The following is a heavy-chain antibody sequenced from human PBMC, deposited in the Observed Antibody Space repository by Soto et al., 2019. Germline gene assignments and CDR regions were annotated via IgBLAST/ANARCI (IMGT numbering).Heavy chain of an antibody. CDR1: GGTFSSYA. J-gene: IGHJ5*02. V-gene: IGHV1-69*13. CDR3: ARSPYDIVATIFLNWFDP. CDR2: IIPIFGTA. Sequence: ASVKVSCKASGGTFSSYAISWVRQAPGQGLEWMGGIIPIFGTANYAQKFQGRVTITADESTSTAYMELSSLRSEDTAVYYCARSPYDIVATIFLNWFDPWGQGTLVTVS. D-gene: IGHD5-12*01.